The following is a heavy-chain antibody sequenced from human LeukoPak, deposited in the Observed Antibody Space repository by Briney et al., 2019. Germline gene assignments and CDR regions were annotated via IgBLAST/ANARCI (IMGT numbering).Heavy chain of an antibody. CDR1: GGSISSGGYY. CDR2: IYHSGST. V-gene: IGHV4-30-2*01. J-gene: IGHJ4*02. CDR3: ARESPMGSGSPNYYFDY. D-gene: IGHD3-10*01. Sequence: SQTLSLTCTVSGGSISSGGYYWSWIRQPPGKGLEWIGYIYHSGSTYYNPSLKSRVTISVDRSKNQFSLKLSSVTAADTAVYYCARESPMGSGSPNYYFDYWGRGTLVTVSS.